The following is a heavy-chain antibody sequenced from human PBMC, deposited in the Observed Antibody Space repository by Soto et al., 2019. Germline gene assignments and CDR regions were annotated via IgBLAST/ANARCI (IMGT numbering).Heavy chain of an antibody. D-gene: IGHD1-20*01. J-gene: IGHJ4*02. CDR1: GFTFSSYG. CDR2: IWYDGSNK. V-gene: IGHV3-33*01. Sequence: SLRLSCAASGFTFSSYGMHWVRQAPGKGLEWVAVIWYDGSNKYYADSVKGRFTISRDNSKNTLYLQMNSLRAEDTAVYYCARNSVHNRNDQVDYFDYWGQGTLVTVS. CDR3: ARNSVHNRNDQVDYFDY.